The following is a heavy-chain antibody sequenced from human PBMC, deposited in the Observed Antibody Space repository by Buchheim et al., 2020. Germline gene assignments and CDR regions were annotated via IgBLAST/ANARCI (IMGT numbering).Heavy chain of an antibody. V-gene: IGHV1-46*01. J-gene: IGHJ4*02. Sequence: QVQLVQSGAEVKKPGASVKVSCKASGYTFTSYYMHWVRQAPGQGLEWMGIINPSGGSTSYAQKFQGRVTMTRETSTSTVYMELSSLRSEDTAVYYCARDLKGIVVVVAAITGFDYWGQGTL. CDR2: INPSGGST. D-gene: IGHD2-15*01. CDR3: ARDLKGIVVVVAAITGFDY. CDR1: GYTFTSYY.